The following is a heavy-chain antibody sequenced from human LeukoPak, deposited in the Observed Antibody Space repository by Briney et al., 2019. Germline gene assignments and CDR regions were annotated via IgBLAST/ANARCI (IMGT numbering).Heavy chain of an antibody. D-gene: IGHD6-19*01. CDR2: IIPIFGTA. V-gene: IGHV1-69*13. Sequence: ASVKVSCKASGGTFSSYAISWVRQAPGQGLEWMGGIIPIFGTANYAQKFQGRVTITADESTSTAYMELSSLRSEDTAVYYCATRLPYSSGWYYNWFDPWGQGTLVTVSS. J-gene: IGHJ5*02. CDR3: ATRLPYSSGWYYNWFDP. CDR1: GGTFSSYA.